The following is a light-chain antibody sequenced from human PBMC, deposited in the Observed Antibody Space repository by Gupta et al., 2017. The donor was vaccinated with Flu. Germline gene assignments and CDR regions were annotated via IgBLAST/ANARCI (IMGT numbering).Light chain of an antibody. CDR2: ENN. CDR1: SSNIQTNY. Sequence: QSVLTQPPSVSAAPGQKVTISCSGGSSNIQTNYVSWYQQLPGTAPELLIYENNKRPSGIPDRFSGSKSDTSATLGITGLQTGDEADYYCGTWDSSMSAWVFGGGTKLTVL. J-gene: IGLJ3*02. CDR3: GTWDSSMSAWV. V-gene: IGLV1-51*02.